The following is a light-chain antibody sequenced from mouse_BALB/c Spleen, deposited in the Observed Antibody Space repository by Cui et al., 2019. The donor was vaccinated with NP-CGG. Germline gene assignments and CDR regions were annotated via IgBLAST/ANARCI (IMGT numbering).Light chain of an antibody. CDR2: GTN. Sequence: QAVLTPASSLPKSPGETVQLTCRPSTGAVTTSNYANWVQEKPDHLFTGLIGGTNNRAPGVPARFSGSLIGDKAALTITGAQTEDEAIYFCALWYSNHWVFGGGTKLTVL. CDR1: TGAVTTSNY. CDR3: ALWYSNHWV. V-gene: IGLV1*01. J-gene: IGLJ1*01.